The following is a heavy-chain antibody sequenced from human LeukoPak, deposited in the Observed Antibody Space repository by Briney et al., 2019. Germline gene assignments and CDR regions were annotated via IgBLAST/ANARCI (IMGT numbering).Heavy chain of an antibody. V-gene: IGHV4-4*07. Sequence: SETLSLTCTVSGGYISSYYWSWIRQPAGKGLEWIGRIHNSGITNNNPSLKSRVTMSVDTSKNQFSLKLSSVTAADTAMYYCARAIASSLGRYYFYYMDVWGKGTTVTVSS. CDR2: IHNSGIT. CDR1: GGYISSYY. D-gene: IGHD6-13*01. CDR3: ARAIASSLGRYYFYYMDV. J-gene: IGHJ6*03.